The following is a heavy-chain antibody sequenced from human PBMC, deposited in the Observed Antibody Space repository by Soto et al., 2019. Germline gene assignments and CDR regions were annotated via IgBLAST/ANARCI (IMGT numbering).Heavy chain of an antibody. CDR1: GGPISSYY. V-gene: IGHV4-59*01. CDR2: IYYSEST. D-gene: IGHD1-1*01. J-gene: IGHJ6*02. CDR3: ARETLEDGMDV. Sequence: SETLSLTCTVSGGPISSYYWSWIRQPPGKGLEWIGYIYYSESTNYNPSLKSRVTISVDTSKNQFSLKLSSVTAADTAVYYCARETLEDGMDVWGQGTTVTVSS.